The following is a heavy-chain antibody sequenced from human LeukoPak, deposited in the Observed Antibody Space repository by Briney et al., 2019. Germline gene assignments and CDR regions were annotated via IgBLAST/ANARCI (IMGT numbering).Heavy chain of an antibody. CDR1: GGSFSGYY. CDR3: ARGKIRYLDY. D-gene: IGHD4-17*01. CDR2: INHSGST. V-gene: IGHV4-34*01. J-gene: IGHJ4*02. Sequence: SETLSLTCAVYGGSFSGYYWSWIRQPPGKGLEWIGEINHSGSTNYNPSLKSRVTISVDTSKKQFSLKLSSVTAADTAVYYCARGKIRYLDYWGQGTLVTVSS.